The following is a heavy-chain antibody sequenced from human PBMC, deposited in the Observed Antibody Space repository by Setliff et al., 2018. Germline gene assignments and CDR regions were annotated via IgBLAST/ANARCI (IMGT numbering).Heavy chain of an antibody. CDR2: IYYSGNT. D-gene: IGHD3-22*01. V-gene: IGHV4-38-2*02. Sequence: PSETLSLTCAVSVYSISRDCHWGWIRQPPGKGLEWIGSIYYSGNTYYNASLKGRVTISGDTSKNQFSLKLTAVTAADTAVYYCATELAYRSGYYVAETLDYWGQGALVTVSS. J-gene: IGHJ4*02. CDR3: ATELAYRSGYYVAETLDY. CDR1: VYSISRDCH.